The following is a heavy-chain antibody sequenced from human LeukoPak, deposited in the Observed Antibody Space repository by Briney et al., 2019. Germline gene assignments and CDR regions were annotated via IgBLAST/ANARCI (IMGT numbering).Heavy chain of an antibody. D-gene: IGHD6-6*01. J-gene: IGHJ4*02. Sequence: SETLSLTCTVSGGSISAYYWSWIRQPPGKGLEWIGYIHYSGTTNYYPSLKSRVTIALDTSKNQFSLKLNSVTAADTAVYYCARFGTSSSRFFDQWGQGTLVTVAS. CDR2: IHYSGTT. CDR3: ARFGTSSSRFFDQ. CDR1: GGSISAYY. V-gene: IGHV4-59*01.